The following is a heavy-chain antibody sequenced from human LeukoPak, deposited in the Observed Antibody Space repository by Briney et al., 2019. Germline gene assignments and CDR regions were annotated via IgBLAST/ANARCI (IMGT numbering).Heavy chain of an antibody. CDR3: ARDHYYDSSGYIPAGDVFDI. V-gene: IGHV3-30*02. J-gene: IGHJ3*02. CDR2: IRYDGSNK. CDR1: GFTFSSYG. D-gene: IGHD3-22*01. Sequence: TGGSLRLSCAASGFTFSSYGMHWVRQAPGKGLEWVAFIRYDGSNKYYADSVKGRFTISRDNAKNSLNLQMNSLRAEDTAVYYCARDHYYDSSGYIPAGDVFDIWGQGTKVTVSS.